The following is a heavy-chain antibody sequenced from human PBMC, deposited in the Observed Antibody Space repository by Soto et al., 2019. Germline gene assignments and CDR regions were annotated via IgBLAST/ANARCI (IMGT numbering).Heavy chain of an antibody. CDR1: GGSVSSGDYY. D-gene: IGHD2-21*01. CDR2: ISYSGYT. V-gene: IGHV4-30-4*01. CDR3: ARYSSVVVVDAYDFYGMDV. Sequence: QVQLQESGPGLVKPSQTLSLTCAVSGGSVSSGDYYWSWIRQPPGKGLEWIGHISYSGYTYYNPSLNSRIIMSVDTSKNHFSLKLRSVTAADTAVYYCARYSSVVVVDAYDFYGMDVWGQGTTVTVS. J-gene: IGHJ6*02.